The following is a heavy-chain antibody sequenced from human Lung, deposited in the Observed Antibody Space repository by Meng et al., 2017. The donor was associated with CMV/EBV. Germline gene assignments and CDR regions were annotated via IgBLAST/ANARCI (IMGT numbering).Heavy chain of an antibody. CDR3: VGHQGGPRDGVRLV. CDR2: IDVDGQRR. J-gene: IGHJ4*02. D-gene: IGHD3-10*01. CDR1: GLIFNKYG. Sequence: GGSLRLXCVASGLIFNKYGIHWLRQAPGKGLEWLSFIDVDGQRRYNGDTVKARFVVFKDRSKNTVVLQMNSLRVEDTAVYYCVGHQGGPRDGVRLVWRQGTVVTVSS. V-gene: IGHV3-30*02.